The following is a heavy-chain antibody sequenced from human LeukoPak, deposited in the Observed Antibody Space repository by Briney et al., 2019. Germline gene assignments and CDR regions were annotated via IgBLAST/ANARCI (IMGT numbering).Heavy chain of an antibody. Sequence: PGGSLRLSCAASGFTFSSYSMNWVRQAAGKGLEWVSSISSSSRYRYYADSVKGRFTISRDNAKNSLYLQMNSLRAEDTAVYYCARASAVAGTRHYWGQGTLVTVSS. CDR1: GFTFSSYS. CDR2: ISSSSRYR. D-gene: IGHD6-19*01. V-gene: IGHV3-21*01. CDR3: ARASAVAGTRHY. J-gene: IGHJ4*02.